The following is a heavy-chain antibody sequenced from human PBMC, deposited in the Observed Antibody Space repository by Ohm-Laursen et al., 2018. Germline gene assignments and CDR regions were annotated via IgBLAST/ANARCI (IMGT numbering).Heavy chain of an antibody. CDR2: ISYDGSTK. V-gene: IGHV3-30*18. CDR1: GFTFSSYG. Sequence: SSLRLSCAASGFTFSSYGMHWVRQAPGTGLEWVAVISYDGSTKYYADSVKGRFTISRDNSKNTLYLQMNSLRAEDTAVYYCAKDIEYSGSAYYFDYWGQGTLVTVSS. CDR3: AKDIEYSGSAYYFDY. J-gene: IGHJ4*02. D-gene: IGHD1-26*01.